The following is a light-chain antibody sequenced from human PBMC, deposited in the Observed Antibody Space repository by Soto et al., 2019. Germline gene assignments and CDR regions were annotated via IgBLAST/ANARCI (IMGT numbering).Light chain of an antibody. CDR1: QTISDF. J-gene: IGKJ1*01. CDR2: AAS. CDR3: QQYGSSPRT. V-gene: IGKV1-39*01. Sequence: DIQMTQSPSSLSASIGDRFTITCLASQTISDFLNWYQLKPGKAPKLLIYAASSLQSGVPSRFSGSGSGTDFTLTIRRLEPEDFAVYYCQQYGSSPRTFGQGTKVDIK.